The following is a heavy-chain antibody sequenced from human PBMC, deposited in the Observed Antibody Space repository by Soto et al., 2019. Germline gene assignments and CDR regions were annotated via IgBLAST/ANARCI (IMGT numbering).Heavy chain of an antibody. CDR3: VHTGDYHDRRGFYHPHFDH. J-gene: IGHJ1*01. CDR1: GFSLRDSTVS. CDR2: IYWDDDT. V-gene: IGHV2-5*02. Sequence: SGPTLVNPTQTLTLTCTFSGFSLRDSTVSVGWGRQPPGRALECLALIYWDDDTRFTPSLQNRLTVTKDTSKNQVVLTMTNVDPEDTGTYFCVHTGDYHDRRGFYHPHFDHWGPGTLVTVSS. D-gene: IGHD3-22*01.